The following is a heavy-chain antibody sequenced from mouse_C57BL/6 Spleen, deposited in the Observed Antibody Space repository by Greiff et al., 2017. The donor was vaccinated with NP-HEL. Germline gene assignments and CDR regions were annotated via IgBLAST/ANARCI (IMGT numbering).Heavy chain of an antibody. CDR2: IYPGDGDT. D-gene: IGHD1-1*01. CDR3: ARYYTYYYAMDY. J-gene: IGHJ4*01. V-gene: IGHV1-80*01. CDR1: GYAFSSYW. Sequence: VQLQQSGAELVKPGASVKISCKASGYAFSSYWMNWVKQRPGKGLEWIGQIYPGDGDTNYNGKFKGKATLTADKSSSTAYMQLSSLTSEDSAVYFCARYYTYYYAMDYWGQGTSVTVSS.